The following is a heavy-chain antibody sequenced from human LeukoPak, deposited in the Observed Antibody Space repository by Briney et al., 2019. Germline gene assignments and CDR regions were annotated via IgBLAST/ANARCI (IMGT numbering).Heavy chain of an antibody. J-gene: IGHJ4*02. D-gene: IGHD1-1*01. CDR1: GFTFSSYA. Sequence: GRSLRLSCAASGFTFSSYAMHWVRQAPGKGLEWVAVISYDGSNKYYADSVKGRFTISRDNSKNTLYLQMNSLRAEDTAVYYCASGSGNNWYPFDYWGQGTLVTVSS. CDR3: ASGSGNNWYPFDY. CDR2: ISYDGSNK. V-gene: IGHV3-30-3*01.